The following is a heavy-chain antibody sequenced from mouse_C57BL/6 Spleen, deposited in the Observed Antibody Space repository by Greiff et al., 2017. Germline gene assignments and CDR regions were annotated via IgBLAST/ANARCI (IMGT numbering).Heavy chain of an antibody. Sequence: EVQLQESGGGLVKPGGSLKLSCAASGFTFSSYAMSWVRQTPEKRLEWVATISDGGSYTYYPDNVKGRFTISRDNAKNNLYLQMSHLKSEDTAMYYCARGVSDYGYFDVWGTGTTVTVSS. CDR3: ARGVSDYGYFDV. V-gene: IGHV5-4*01. J-gene: IGHJ1*03. CDR2: ISDGGSYT. CDR1: GFTFSSYA.